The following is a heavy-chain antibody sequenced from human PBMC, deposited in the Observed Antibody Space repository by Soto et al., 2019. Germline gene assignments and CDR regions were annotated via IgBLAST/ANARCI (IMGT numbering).Heavy chain of an antibody. CDR2: INPNSGGT. J-gene: IGHJ3*02. CDR1: GYTFTGYY. V-gene: IGHV1-2*04. CDR3: ARDLNSSGWYAFDI. Sequence: ASVNVSCKASGYTFTGYYMHWVRQAPGQGLEWMGWINPNSGGTNYAQKFQGWVTMTRDTSISTAYMELSRLRSDDTAVYYCARDLNSSGWYAFDIWGQGTMVTVSS. D-gene: IGHD6-19*01.